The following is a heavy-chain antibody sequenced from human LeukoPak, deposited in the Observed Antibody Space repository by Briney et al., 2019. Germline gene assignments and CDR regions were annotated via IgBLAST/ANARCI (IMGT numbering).Heavy chain of an antibody. J-gene: IGHJ4*02. CDR3: ARGLHYDI. Sequence: GGSLRLSCAASGFTFSSYAMHWVRQAPGKGLEYVSAISSNGGSTYYANSVKGRFTISRDNSKNTLYLQMGSLRAEDMAVYYCARGLHYDIWGQGTLVTVSS. CDR1: GFTFSSYA. V-gene: IGHV3-64*01. CDR2: ISSNGGST. D-gene: IGHD3-9*01.